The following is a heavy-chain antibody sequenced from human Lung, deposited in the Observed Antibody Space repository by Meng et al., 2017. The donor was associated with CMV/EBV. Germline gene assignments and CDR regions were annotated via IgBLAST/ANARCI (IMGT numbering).Heavy chain of an antibody. CDR2: INSGGTTK. V-gene: IGHV3-48*03. J-gene: IGHJ3*02. CDR1: GFTLSSYE. Sequence: GGSLRLXCVASGFTLSSYEMNWVRQAPGKGLEWLSYINSGGTTKKYADSVKGRFTISRDNAKNSLNLQMSSLRAEDTAVYYCAREYYDFWSGNSREAFDIWGQG. D-gene: IGHD3-3*01. CDR3: AREYYDFWSGNSREAFDI.